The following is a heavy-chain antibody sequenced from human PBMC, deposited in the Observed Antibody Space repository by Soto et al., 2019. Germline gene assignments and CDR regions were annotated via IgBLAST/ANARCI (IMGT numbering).Heavy chain of an antibody. CDR3: VRLIGNSWLDF. D-gene: IGHD1-26*01. Sequence: PSQTLSLTCVISGDSVSSSSVTWNWIRQSPSRGLEWLGRTYYRSKWYNDYAESVKSRITINPDTFKNQFSLHLNSVTPEDTAVYYCVRLIGNSWLDFWGQGTLVTVSS. V-gene: IGHV6-1*01. CDR1: GDSVSSSSVT. J-gene: IGHJ5*01. CDR2: TYYRSKWYN.